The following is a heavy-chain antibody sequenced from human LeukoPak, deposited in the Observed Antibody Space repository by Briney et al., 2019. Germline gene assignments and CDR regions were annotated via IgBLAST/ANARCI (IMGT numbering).Heavy chain of an antibody. CDR2: ISSSSSTI. CDR3: ARAGFTFSDYFGSFFDY. CDR1: GFTFSSYS. D-gene: IGHD3-10*01. V-gene: IGHV3-48*01. J-gene: IGHJ4*02. Sequence: GGPLRLSCAASGFTFSSYSMNWVRQAPGKGLEWVSHISSSSSTIYYADSVKGRFTISRDNAKNSLYLQMNSLRAEDTAVYYCARAGFTFSDYFGSFFDYWGQGTLVTVSS.